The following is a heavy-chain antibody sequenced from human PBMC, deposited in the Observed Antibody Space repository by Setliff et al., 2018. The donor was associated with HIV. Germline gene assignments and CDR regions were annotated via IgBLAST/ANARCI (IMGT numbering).Heavy chain of an antibody. D-gene: IGHD3-3*01. CDR1: GGPFSSHY. CDR2: INYSGST. J-gene: IGHJ4*02. V-gene: IGHV4-59*11. Sequence: PSETLSLTCAVHGGPFSSHYWNWIRRPPGKGLEWIGSINYSGSTNYDPSLKSRVTISVDTSKSQFSLKLNSVTAADTAVYYCARDQSDWFYWGQGTLVTVSS. CDR3: ARDQSDWFY.